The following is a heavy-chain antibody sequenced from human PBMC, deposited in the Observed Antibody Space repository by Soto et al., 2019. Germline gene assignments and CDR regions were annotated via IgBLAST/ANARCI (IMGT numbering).Heavy chain of an antibody. CDR2: ISAYNGNT. Sequence: ASVKVSCKASGYTFTSYGISWVRQAPGQGLEWMGWISAYNGNTNYAQKLQGRVTMTTDTSTSTAYMELRSLRSDDKAVYYCERPNRSYYYGLDLWGQGTMVTVSS. V-gene: IGHV1-18*01. J-gene: IGHJ6*02. CDR1: GYTFTSYG. CDR3: ERPNRSYYYGLDL.